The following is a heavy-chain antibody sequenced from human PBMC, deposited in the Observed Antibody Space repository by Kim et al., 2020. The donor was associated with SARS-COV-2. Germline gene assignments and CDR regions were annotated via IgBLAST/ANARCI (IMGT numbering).Heavy chain of an antibody. V-gene: IGHV3-30*04. CDR1: GLTVSGDA. CDR2: VSPNGSNK. J-gene: IGHJ4*02. D-gene: IGHD3-10*01. Sequence: GGSLRLTCKASGLTVSGDALQWVRRAPGKGLEWVALVSPNGSNKYYADSVKGRFTISRDNSWGTMYLQINSLRPEDTAVYYCARNWLPDYWGQGTLLTVSS. CDR3: ARNWLPDY.